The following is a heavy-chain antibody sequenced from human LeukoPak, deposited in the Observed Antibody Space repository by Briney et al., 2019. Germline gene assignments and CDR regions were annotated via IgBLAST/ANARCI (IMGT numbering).Heavy chain of an antibody. CDR1: GYSFTSYW. CDR3: ARRGRDGYNYRSYYYYYMDV. Sequence: GESLKISCKGSGYSFTSYWIGWVRQMPGKGLEWMGIIYPGDSDTRYSPSFQGQVTISADKSISTAYLQWSNLKASDTAMYYCARRGRDGYNYRSYYYYYMDVWGKGTTVTVSS. D-gene: IGHD5-24*01. J-gene: IGHJ6*03. V-gene: IGHV5-51*01. CDR2: IYPGDSDT.